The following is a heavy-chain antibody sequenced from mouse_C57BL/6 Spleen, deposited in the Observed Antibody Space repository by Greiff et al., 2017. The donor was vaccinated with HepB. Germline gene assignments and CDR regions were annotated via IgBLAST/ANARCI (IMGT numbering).Heavy chain of an antibody. J-gene: IGHJ3*01. CDR1: GYTFTSYG. V-gene: IGHV1-81*01. CDR2: IYPRSGNT. CDR3: ARPETAQATDWFAY. Sequence: VQLQQSGAELARPGASVKLSCKASGYTFTSYGISWVKQRTGQGLEWIGEIYPRSGNTYYNEKFKGKATLTADTSSSTAYMELRSLTSEDSAVYFCARPETAQATDWFAYWGQGTLVTVSA. D-gene: IGHD3-2*02.